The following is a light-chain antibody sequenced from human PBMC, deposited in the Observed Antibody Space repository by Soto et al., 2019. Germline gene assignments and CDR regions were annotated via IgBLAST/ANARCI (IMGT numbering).Light chain of an antibody. CDR1: SSDIGGYNY. Sequence: QSALTQPPSASGSPGQSVTISCTGTSSDIGGYNYVSWYQQHPGKAPKLMIYEVTKRPSGVPDRFSGSKSGNTASLTVSGLQAEDGADYYCCSYAGSKNGVFGTGTKLTVL. CDR2: EVT. J-gene: IGLJ1*01. CDR3: CSYAGSKNGV. V-gene: IGLV2-8*01.